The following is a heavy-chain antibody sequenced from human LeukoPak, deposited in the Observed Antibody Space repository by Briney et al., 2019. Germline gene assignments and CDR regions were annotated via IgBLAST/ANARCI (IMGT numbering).Heavy chain of an antibody. CDR1: GYTFTGYY. CDR3: ARGRFTVTTDNFYYYYVDV. Sequence: GASVKVSCKASGYTFTGYYMHWVRQAPGQGLEWMGWINPKSGGTNYAQRFQGRVTMTRDTSISTAYMEVSSLKSDDTAVYYCARGRFTVTTDNFYYYYVDVWGKGTTVTISS. J-gene: IGHJ6*03. CDR2: INPKSGGT. D-gene: IGHD4-17*01. V-gene: IGHV1-2*02.